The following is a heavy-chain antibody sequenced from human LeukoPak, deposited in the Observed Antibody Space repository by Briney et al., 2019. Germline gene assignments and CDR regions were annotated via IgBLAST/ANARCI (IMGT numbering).Heavy chain of an antibody. J-gene: IGHJ4*02. CDR3: ARSDYHSGSNPFDY. CDR1: GYSISSGYY. V-gene: IGHV4-38-2*02. CDR2: IYHSGST. Sequence: SETLSLTCTVSGYSISSGYYSGWIRQPPGKGLEWIGSIYHSGSTYYNPSLKSRVTISLDTSKNQFSLRLNSVTAADTAVYYCARSDYHSGSNPFDYWGQGTLVTVSS. D-gene: IGHD1-26*01.